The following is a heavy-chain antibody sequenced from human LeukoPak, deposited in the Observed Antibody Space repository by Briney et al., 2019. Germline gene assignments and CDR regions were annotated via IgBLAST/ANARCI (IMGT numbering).Heavy chain of an antibody. J-gene: IGHJ4*02. CDR1: GYTFTSYG. CDR2: ISAYNGNT. Sequence: ASVKVSCKASGYTFTSYGISWVRQAPGEGLEWMGWISAYNGNTNYAQKLQGRVTMTTDTSTSTAYMELRSLRSDDTAVYYCARDRSYYDSSGHVDYWGQGTLVTGSS. V-gene: IGHV1-18*01. D-gene: IGHD3-22*01. CDR3: ARDRSYYDSSGHVDY.